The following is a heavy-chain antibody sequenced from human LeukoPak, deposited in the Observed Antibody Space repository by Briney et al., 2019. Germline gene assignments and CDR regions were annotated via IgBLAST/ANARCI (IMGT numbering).Heavy chain of an antibody. CDR2: IYSGGST. Sequence: GGSLRLSCAASEFSVGSNYMTWVRQAPGKGLEWVSLIYSGGSTYYADSVKGRFTISRDNSKNTLYLQMNSLRAEDTAVYYCATYRQVLLPFESWGQGTLVTVSS. CDR1: EFSVGSNY. CDR3: ATYRQVLLPFES. D-gene: IGHD2-8*02. V-gene: IGHV3-66*01. J-gene: IGHJ4*02.